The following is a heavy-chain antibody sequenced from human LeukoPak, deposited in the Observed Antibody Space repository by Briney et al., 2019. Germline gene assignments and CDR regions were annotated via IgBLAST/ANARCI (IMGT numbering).Heavy chain of an antibody. CDR2: TNSGGTST. Sequence: LPGGSLRLSCATSGFPFSDFSMSWVRQAPGKGLEWISTTNSGGTSTYYAESVKGRFTISRDNSKNTLYLQMSSLRVEDTAVYYCAKQSYARSSGEGGPGTLVSVSS. CDR3: AKQSYARSSGE. CDR1: GFPFSDFS. J-gene: IGHJ4*02. V-gene: IGHV3-23*01. D-gene: IGHD2-8*01.